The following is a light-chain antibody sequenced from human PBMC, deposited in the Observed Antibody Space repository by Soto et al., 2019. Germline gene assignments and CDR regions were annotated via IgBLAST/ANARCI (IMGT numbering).Light chain of an antibody. CDR3: QQSYSTPRT. J-gene: IGKJ1*01. CDR1: QSVSSC. CDR2: AAS. Sequence: DIQMTQSPSSLSASVGARVTITCRASQSVSSCLNWYQQKPGKAPKLLIYAASSLQSGVPSRFSGSGSGTDFTLTISSLQPEDFATYYCQQSYSTPRTFGQGTKVEIK. V-gene: IGKV1-39*01.